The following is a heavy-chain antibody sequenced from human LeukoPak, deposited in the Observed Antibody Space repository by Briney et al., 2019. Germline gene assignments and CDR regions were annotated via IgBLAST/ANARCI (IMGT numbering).Heavy chain of an antibody. J-gene: IGHJ4*02. CDR1: GYSFTSYW. Sequence: GESLKISCKGSGYSFTSYWIGWVRQMPGKGLEWMGIIYPGDSDTRYSPSFQGQVTISADRSISTAYLQWSSLKASDTAMYYCARGDYGDYRIFYTLFDFWGQGTLVTVSS. D-gene: IGHD4-17*01. CDR3: ARGDYGDYRIFYTLFDF. CDR2: IYPGDSDT. V-gene: IGHV5-51*01.